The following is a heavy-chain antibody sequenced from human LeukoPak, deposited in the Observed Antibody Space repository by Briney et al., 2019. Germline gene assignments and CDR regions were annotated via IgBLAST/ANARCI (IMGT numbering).Heavy chain of an antibody. CDR1: GFTFSSYW. Sequence: GGSLRLSCAASGFTFSSYWMSWVRQAPGKGLEWVANIKQDGSEKYYVDSVKGRFTISRDNAKNSLYLQMNSLRAEDTAVYYCARMYGYSNYEDYATVLDYWGQGTLVTVSS. D-gene: IGHD4-11*01. J-gene: IGHJ4*02. CDR3: ARMYGYSNYEDYATVLDY. V-gene: IGHV3-7*01. CDR2: IKQDGSEK.